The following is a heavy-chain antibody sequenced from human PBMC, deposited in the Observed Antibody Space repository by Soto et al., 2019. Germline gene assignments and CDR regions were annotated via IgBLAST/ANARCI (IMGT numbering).Heavy chain of an antibody. CDR3: ERLVGWFDP. V-gene: IGHV4-59*08. CDR1: GDPINNYY. J-gene: IGHJ5*02. Sequence: PSETLSLTCTVSGDPINNYYWSWIRQPPGKGLEWIGYIYYSGSTNYNPSLKSRVTISVDTSKNQFSLKLSSVTAADTAVYYCERLVGWFDPWGQGTLVTVS. CDR2: IYYSGST.